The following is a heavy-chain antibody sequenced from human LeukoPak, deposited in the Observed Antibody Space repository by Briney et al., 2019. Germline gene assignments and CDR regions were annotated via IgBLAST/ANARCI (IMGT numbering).Heavy chain of an antibody. Sequence: GGSLRLSCAASGFTFSNSWMYWVRQAPGKGLVWVSRINNDGSDTTYADSVKGRFTISRDNAKNTLYLQLNSLRAEDTAVYYCTREGITAAADYWGQGTLVTVSS. CDR2: INNDGSDT. V-gene: IGHV3-74*01. J-gene: IGHJ4*02. CDR3: TREGITAAADY. D-gene: IGHD6-13*01. CDR1: GFTFSNSW.